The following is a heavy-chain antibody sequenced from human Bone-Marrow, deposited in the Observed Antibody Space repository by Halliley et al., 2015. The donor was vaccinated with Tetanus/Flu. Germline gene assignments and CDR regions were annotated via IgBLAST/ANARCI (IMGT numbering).Heavy chain of an antibody. D-gene: IGHD2-21*01. Sequence: EWIGFISYRGSPYSIPPLKSRVTISVDTSNNQFSLKMSSVTAADTAVYYCARRRYFYYGLDVWGQGTTVTVSS. CDR2: ISYRGSP. V-gene: IGHV4-30-4*01. CDR3: ARRRYFYYGLDV. J-gene: IGHJ6*02.